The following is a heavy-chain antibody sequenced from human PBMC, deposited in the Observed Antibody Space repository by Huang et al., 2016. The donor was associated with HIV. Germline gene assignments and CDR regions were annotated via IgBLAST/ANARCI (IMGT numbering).Heavy chain of an antibody. Sequence: QVQLEQWGAGLLKPSETLSLTCAFYGGSFSGYFWNWSRQFPGKGLEWIGQINHAGVTDYNPSLKSRATISVDTSKNQFSLKLTSVTAADTAIYYCAREIMISFGGPFDSWGHGNLVTVSS. CDR2: INHAGVT. CDR3: AREIMISFGGPFDS. J-gene: IGHJ5*01. D-gene: IGHD3-16*01. V-gene: IGHV4-34*02. CDR1: GGSFSGYF.